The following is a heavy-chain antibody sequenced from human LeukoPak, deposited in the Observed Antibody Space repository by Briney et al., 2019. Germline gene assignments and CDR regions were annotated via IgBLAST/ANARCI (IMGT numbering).Heavy chain of an antibody. CDR2: IYSGGST. D-gene: IGHD3-10*01. CDR3: ARASSSEAYYFDS. Sequence: GGSLRLSCAASGFTFSSSAMHWVRQAPGKGLEWVSIIYSGGSTFHTDSVKGRFTISRDNSKNTLYLQMNGLRAEDTAVYYCARASSSEAYYFDSWGQGTLVTVSS. J-gene: IGHJ4*02. CDR1: GFTFSSSA. V-gene: IGHV3-66*01.